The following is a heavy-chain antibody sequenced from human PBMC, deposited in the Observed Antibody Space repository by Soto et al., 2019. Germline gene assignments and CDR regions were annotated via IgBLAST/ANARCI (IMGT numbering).Heavy chain of an antibody. CDR2: INDDGSSL. CDR1: GFAFSSYW. D-gene: IGHD2-8*01. V-gene: IGHV3-74*03. J-gene: IGHJ5*02. CDR3: ARDVYCTNGVCFFNWFDP. Sequence: PGGSLRLSCAASGFAFSSYWMHWVRQVPGKGLVWVARINDDGSSLTYADSVKGRFTISRDNAKNSLYLQMNSLRAEDTAVYYCARDVYCTNGVCFFNWFDPWGQGTLVTVSS.